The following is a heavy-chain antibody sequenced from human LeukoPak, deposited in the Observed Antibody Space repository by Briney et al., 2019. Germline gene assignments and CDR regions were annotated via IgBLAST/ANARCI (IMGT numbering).Heavy chain of an antibody. CDR3: ARGPDGDSDY. J-gene: IGHJ4*02. CDR2: IYHSGST. Sequence: PSETLSLTCAVSGYSISSGYYWGWIRQPPGKGLEWIGSIYHSGSTYYNPSLKSRVTISVDTSKNQFSLKLSSVTAADTAVYYCARGPDGDSDYWSQGTLVTVSS. D-gene: IGHD4-17*01. CDR1: GYSISSGYY. V-gene: IGHV4-38-2*01.